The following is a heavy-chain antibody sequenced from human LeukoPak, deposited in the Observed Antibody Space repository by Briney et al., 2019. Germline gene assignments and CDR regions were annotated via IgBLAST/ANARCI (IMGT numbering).Heavy chain of an antibody. CDR3: ARGGYYNILTNYRGRILGFDY. V-gene: IGHV1-18*01. CDR2: LSAYSGNT. Sequence: GASVKVSCKASGYTFTSYGISWVRPAPGEGLEWMGWLSAYSGNTNYAQKLQGRVTMTTDTSTSTVYMELRSLRSDDTAVYYCARGGYYNILTNYRGRILGFDYWGKGTLVIVSS. D-gene: IGHD3-9*01. J-gene: IGHJ4*02. CDR1: GYTFTSYG.